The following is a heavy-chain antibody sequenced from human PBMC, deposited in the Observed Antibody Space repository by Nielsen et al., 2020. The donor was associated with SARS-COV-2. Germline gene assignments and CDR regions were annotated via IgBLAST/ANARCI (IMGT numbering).Heavy chain of an antibody. D-gene: IGHD5-18*01. CDR2: ISSSSSYI. CDR3: ARAPRGYSSHVDY. Sequence: GESLKISCAASGFTFSSYSMNWVRQAPGKGLEWVSSISSSSSYIYYADSEKGRFTISRDNAKNSLYLQMNSLRAEDTAVYYCARAPRGYSSHVDYWGQGTLVTVSS. J-gene: IGHJ4*02. CDR1: GFTFSSYS. V-gene: IGHV3-21*01.